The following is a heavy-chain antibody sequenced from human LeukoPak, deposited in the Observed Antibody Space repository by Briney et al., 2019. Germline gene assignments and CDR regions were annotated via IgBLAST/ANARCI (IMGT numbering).Heavy chain of an antibody. CDR1: GYSFTSYW. D-gene: IGHD3-22*01. CDR3: ARQPDNYYDSSGYYYVTPHDAFDI. Sequence: GESLKISCKGSGYSFTSYWIGWVRQMPGKGLEWMGIIYPGDSDTRYSPSFQGQVTISADKSISTAYLQWSSLKASDTAMYYCARQPDNYYDSSGYYYVTPHDAFDIWGQGTMVTVSS. CDR2: IYPGDSDT. J-gene: IGHJ3*02. V-gene: IGHV5-51*01.